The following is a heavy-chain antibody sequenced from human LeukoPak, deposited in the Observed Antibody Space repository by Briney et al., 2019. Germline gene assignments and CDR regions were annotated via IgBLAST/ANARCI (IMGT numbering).Heavy chain of an antibody. J-gene: IGHJ4*02. Sequence: PSETLSLTCTVSGGSISSYYWSWIRQPPGKGLEWIGYIYYSGSTNYNPSLKGRVTISVGTSKNQFSLKLSSVTAADTAVYYCARAVRYFDWLTPFDYWGQGTLVTVSS. CDR2: IYYSGST. V-gene: IGHV4-59*01. D-gene: IGHD3-9*01. CDR1: GGSISSYY. CDR3: ARAVRYFDWLTPFDY.